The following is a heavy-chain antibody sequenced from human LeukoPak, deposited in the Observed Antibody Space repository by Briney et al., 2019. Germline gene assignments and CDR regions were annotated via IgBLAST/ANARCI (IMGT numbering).Heavy chain of an antibody. V-gene: IGHV3-23*01. Sequence: GGSLRLSCAASGFTFSSYALSWVRQAPGKGLEWVSVISGTGGSTYYADSVKGRFTFSRDNSKNTLYLQMNSLRAEDTAVYYCAKDRKQWLNDAFDIWGQGTMVTVSS. CDR3: AKDRKQWLNDAFDI. J-gene: IGHJ3*02. D-gene: IGHD6-19*01. CDR1: GFTFSSYA. CDR2: ISGTGGST.